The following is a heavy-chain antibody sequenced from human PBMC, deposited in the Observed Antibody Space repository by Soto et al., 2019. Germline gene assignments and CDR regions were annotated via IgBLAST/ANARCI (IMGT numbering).Heavy chain of an antibody. V-gene: IGHV4-4*02. Sequence: QVQLQESGPGLVKPSGTLSLTCAVSGGSISSSNWWSWVRQPPGKGLEWIGEIYHSGSTNYNPSLKRHVTISVDNSRNQFSRKLSAVTAADPAVYYCARRWGEGRVDYWGQGTLVTVSS. CDR3: ARRWGEGRVDY. CDR1: GGSISSSNW. CDR2: IYHSGST. D-gene: IGHD3-10*01. J-gene: IGHJ4*02.